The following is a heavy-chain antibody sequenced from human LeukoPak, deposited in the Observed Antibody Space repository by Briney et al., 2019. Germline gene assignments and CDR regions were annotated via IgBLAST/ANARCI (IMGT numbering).Heavy chain of an antibody. CDR3: ARVYSSSWDGYLDY. Sequence: GGSLRLSCAASGFTFSDYYMSWIRQAPGKGLEWVSYISSSGEIIYDTDSVKGRFTISRDNAKNSLYLQMNSLRAEDTAVYYCARVYSSSWDGYLDYWGQGTLVTVSS. D-gene: IGHD6-13*01. J-gene: IGHJ4*02. V-gene: IGHV3-11*04. CDR1: GFTFSDYY. CDR2: ISSSGEII.